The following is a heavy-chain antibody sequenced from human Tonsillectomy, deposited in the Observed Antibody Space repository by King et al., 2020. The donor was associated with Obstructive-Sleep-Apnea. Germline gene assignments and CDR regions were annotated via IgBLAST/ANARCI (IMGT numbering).Heavy chain of an antibody. CDR3: AKDSGLVRDGYLNWFDP. D-gene: IGHD5-24*01. J-gene: IGHJ5*02. Sequence: VQLVESGGGVVQPGRSLRLSCAASGFSLSGYGMHWVRQAPGKGLEWVAVISYDGSNKYYVDSVKGRFTVSRDNSKNTLYLQMNSLRAEDSAVYYCAKDSGLVRDGYLNWFDPWGQGTLVTVSS. CDR2: ISYDGSNK. V-gene: IGHV3-30*18. CDR1: GFSLSGYG.